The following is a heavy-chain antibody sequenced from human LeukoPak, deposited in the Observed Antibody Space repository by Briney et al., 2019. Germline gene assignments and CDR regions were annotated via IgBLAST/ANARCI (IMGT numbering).Heavy chain of an antibody. CDR3: TKGKSNHY. CDR2: INQDGSEN. V-gene: IGHV3-7*01. Sequence: GGSLRLSCAASGFTYSDFWKGWVRQAPGKGLEWVANINQDGSENYYVDSVKGRFTISRDNAKNSLYLQMNSLRAEDTAVYYCTKGKSNHYWGQGTLVTVST. D-gene: IGHD4-11*01. J-gene: IGHJ4*02. CDR1: GFTYSDFW.